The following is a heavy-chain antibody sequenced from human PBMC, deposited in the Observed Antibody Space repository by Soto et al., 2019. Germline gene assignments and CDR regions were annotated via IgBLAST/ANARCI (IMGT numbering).Heavy chain of an antibody. CDR2: IDPSDSYT. Sequence: GESLKISCKGSGYDFTSYWISWVRQMPGKGLEWMGRIDPSDSYTNYSPSFQGHVTISADKSISTAYLQWSSLKASDTAMYYCARQSEWLVPYYYYGMDVWGQGTTVTASS. CDR3: ARQSEWLVPYYYYGMDV. CDR1: GYDFTSYW. J-gene: IGHJ6*02. V-gene: IGHV5-10-1*01. D-gene: IGHD6-19*01.